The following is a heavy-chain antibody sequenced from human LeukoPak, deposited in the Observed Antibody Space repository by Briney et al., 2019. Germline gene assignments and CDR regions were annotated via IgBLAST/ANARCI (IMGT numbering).Heavy chain of an antibody. V-gene: IGHV3-53*01. CDR2: MYSGGST. J-gene: IGHJ5*02. CDR3: ARDGITMVRGVITFNWFDP. CDR1: GVTVSNNY. D-gene: IGHD3-10*01. Sequence: SGGSLRLSCAASGVTVSNNYMNWVRQAPGKGLEWVSVMYSGGSTYYADSVTGRFTISRDNSKNTLYLQMNNLRAEDTAVYYCARDGITMVRGVITFNWFDPWGQGTLVTVSS.